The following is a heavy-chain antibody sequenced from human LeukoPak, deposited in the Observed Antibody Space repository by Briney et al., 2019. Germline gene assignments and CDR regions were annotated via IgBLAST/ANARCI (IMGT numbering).Heavy chain of an antibody. CDR3: AKDADGALDY. CDR2: IGYNGTNQ. J-gene: IGHJ4*02. D-gene: IGHD4-17*01. Sequence: GGSLRLSCTASGYIFSSDGIHWARQAPGQGLHWGTFIGYNGTNQYYADSVKGRFTVSRDNSKNTVYLQMNSLRPDDTAIYYCAKDADGALDYWGQGTLVTVSS. V-gene: IGHV3-30*02. CDR1: GYIFSSDG.